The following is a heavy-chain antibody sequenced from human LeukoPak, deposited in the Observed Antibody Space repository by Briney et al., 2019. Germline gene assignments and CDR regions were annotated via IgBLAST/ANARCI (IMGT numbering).Heavy chain of an antibody. CDR2: IIPIFGTA. CDR1: GGTFSSYA. J-gene: IGHJ3*02. V-gene: IGHV1-69*01. Sequence: SVKVSCKASGGTFSSYAISWVRQAPGQGLEWMGGIIPIFGTAKYAQKFQGRVTITADESTSTAYMELSSLRSEDTAVYYCAREHDDAFDIWGQGTMVTVSS. CDR3: AREHDDAFDI.